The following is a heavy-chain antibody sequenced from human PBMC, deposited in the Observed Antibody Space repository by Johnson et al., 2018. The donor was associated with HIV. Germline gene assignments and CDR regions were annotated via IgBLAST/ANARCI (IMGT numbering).Heavy chain of an antibody. J-gene: IGHJ3*02. V-gene: IGHV3-7*01. CDR1: GFTFSEYY. CDR3: ARFRNWADAFDI. CDR2: IKQDGSEK. D-gene: IGHD7-27*01. Sequence: VQLVESGGGLVKPGGSLRLSCAASGFTFSEYYMSWIRQAPGKGLEWVANIKQDGSEKYYADSVKGRFTISRDNSKNTLYLQMNSLRAEDTAVYYCARFRNWADAFDIWGQGTMVTVSS.